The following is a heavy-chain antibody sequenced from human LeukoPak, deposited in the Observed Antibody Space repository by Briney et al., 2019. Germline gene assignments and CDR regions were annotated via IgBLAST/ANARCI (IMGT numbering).Heavy chain of an antibody. CDR1: GYTFTGYY. V-gene: IGHV1-2*02. J-gene: IGHJ4*02. CDR2: INPNGGGT. CDR3: ARDGTWYYYGSGSPPLFDY. D-gene: IGHD3-10*01. Sequence: GASVKVSCKASGYTFTGYYMHWVRQAPGQGLEWMGWINPNGGGTNYAQKFQGRVTMTRDTSISTAYMGLSRLRSDDTAVYYCARDGTWYYYGSGSPPLFDYWGQGTLVTVSS.